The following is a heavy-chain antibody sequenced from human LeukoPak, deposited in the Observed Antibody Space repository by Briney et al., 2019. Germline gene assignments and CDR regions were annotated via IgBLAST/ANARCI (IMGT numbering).Heavy chain of an antibody. CDR2: IYTSGST. V-gene: IGHV4-61*02. CDR3: AGLLEMATPWFDP. J-gene: IGHJ5*02. Sequence: SETLSLTCTVSGGSISSGSYYWSWIRQPAGKGLEWIARIYTSGSTNYNPSLKSRVTISLDTSKNQFSLKLSSVTAADTAVYYCAGLLEMATPWFDPWGQGTLVTVSS. D-gene: IGHD5-24*01. CDR1: GGSISSGSYY.